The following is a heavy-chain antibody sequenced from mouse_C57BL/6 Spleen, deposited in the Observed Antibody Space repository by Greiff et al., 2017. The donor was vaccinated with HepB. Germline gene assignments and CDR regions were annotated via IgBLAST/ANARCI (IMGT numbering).Heavy chain of an antibody. CDR2: IDPETGGT. V-gene: IGHV1-15*01. D-gene: IGHD1-1*01. CDR3: TYYYGSRGYY. J-gene: IGHJ2*01. CDR1: GYTFTDYE. Sequence: QVQLKESGAELVRPGASVTLSCKASGYTFTDYEMHWVKQTPVHGLEWIGAIDPETGGTAYNQKFKGKAILTADKSSSTAYMELRSLTSEDSAVYYCTYYYGSRGYYWGQGTTLTVSS.